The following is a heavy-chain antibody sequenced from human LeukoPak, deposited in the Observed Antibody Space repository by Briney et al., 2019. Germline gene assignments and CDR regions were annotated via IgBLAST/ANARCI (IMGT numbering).Heavy chain of an antibody. V-gene: IGHV3-9*01. Sequence: GRSLRLSCAASGFIFDDYAMHWVRQAPGKGLEWVSGISWNSGSIGYADSVKGRFTISRDNAKNSLYLQMNSLRAEDTALYYCAKVARYYYDSSSGVAFDIWGQGTMVTVSS. CDR1: GFIFDDYA. J-gene: IGHJ3*02. CDR3: AKVARYYYDSSSGVAFDI. CDR2: ISWNSGSI. D-gene: IGHD3-22*01.